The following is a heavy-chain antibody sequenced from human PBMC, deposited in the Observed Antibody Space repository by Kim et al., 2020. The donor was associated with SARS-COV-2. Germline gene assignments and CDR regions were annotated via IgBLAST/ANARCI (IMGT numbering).Heavy chain of an antibody. CDR3: ATGGHGADAFDI. CDR1: GYTLTELS. D-gene: IGHD4-17*01. V-gene: IGHV1-24*01. CDR2: FDPEDGET. J-gene: IGHJ3*02. Sequence: ASVKVSCKVSGYTLTELSMHWVRQAPGKGLEWMGGFDPEDGETIYAQKFQGRVTMTEDTSTDTAYMELSSLRSEDTAVYYCATGGHGADAFDIWGQGTMVTVSS.